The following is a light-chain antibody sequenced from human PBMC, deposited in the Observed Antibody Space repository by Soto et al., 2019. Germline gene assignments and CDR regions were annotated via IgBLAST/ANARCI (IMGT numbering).Light chain of an antibody. Sequence: DIQMTQSPSSLSASVGDRVTITCRASQGISNYLAWYQQKPGKVPKLLIYAASTLQPGVPYRFSGSGSGTDFTLTISSLQPEDVATYYCLKYNSAPRTFGQGTKVEIK. CDR2: AAS. V-gene: IGKV1-27*01. J-gene: IGKJ1*01. CDR1: QGISNY. CDR3: LKYNSAPRT.